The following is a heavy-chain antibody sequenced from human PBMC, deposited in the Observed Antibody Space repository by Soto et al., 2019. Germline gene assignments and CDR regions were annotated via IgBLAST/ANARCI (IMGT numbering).Heavy chain of an antibody. CDR3: ARLLRTRITIVGASNNCFDP. CDR2: IIPIFGTA. D-gene: IGHD3-3*01. CDR1: GGTFSSYA. Sequence: QVHLVQSGAEVKKPGSSVTVSCKASGGTFSSYAISWVRQAPGQGLEWMGGIIPIFGTANYAQKFQGSVTMTADESTSTGHMELSSLRSDDTAVYYYARLLRTRITIVGASNNCFDPCGQRTLVTVSS. V-gene: IGHV1-69*01. J-gene: IGHJ5*02.